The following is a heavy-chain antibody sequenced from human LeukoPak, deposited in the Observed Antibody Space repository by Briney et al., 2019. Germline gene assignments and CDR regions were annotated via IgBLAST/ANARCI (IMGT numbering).Heavy chain of an antibody. V-gene: IGHV3-30*18. D-gene: IGHD4-17*01. CDR3: AKGPGDYVGILGY. CDR2: ISYDGSNK. CDR1: GFTFSSYG. J-gene: IGHJ4*02. Sequence: PGGSLRLSCAASGFTFSSYGMHWVRQAPGKGLEWVAVISYDGSNKYYADSVKGRFTISRDNAKNSLYLQMNSLRAEDTAVYYCAKGPGDYVGILGYWGQGTLVTVSS.